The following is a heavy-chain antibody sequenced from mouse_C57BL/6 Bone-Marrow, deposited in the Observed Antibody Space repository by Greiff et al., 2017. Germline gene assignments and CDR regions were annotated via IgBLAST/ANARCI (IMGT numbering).Heavy chain of an antibody. Sequence: QVQLQQPGAELVKPGASVKLSCKASGYTFTSYWMQWVKQRPGQGLEWIGEIDPSDSYSNYNQKFKGKATLTVDTSSSTAYMQLSSLTSEDSAVYYCARGWYDYWGQGTILTVSS. J-gene: IGHJ2*01. D-gene: IGHD1-1*02. CDR1: GYTFTSYW. V-gene: IGHV1-50*01. CDR3: ARGWYDY. CDR2: IDPSDSYS.